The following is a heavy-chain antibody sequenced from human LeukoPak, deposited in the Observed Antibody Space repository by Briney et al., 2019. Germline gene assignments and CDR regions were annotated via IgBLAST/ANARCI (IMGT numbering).Heavy chain of an antibody. CDR2: INPNSGNT. D-gene: IGHD2-2*01. V-gene: IGHV1-8*03. CDR3: ARVIVVIPGTNVWFDP. CDR1: GYTFTSYA. Sequence: GASVKVSCKASGYTFTSYAMNWVRQATGQGLEWMGWINPNSGNTGYAQKFQGRVTITRNTSIGTAYMELSSLSSEDTAVYYCARVIVVIPGTNVWFDPWGQGTLVTVSS. J-gene: IGHJ5*02.